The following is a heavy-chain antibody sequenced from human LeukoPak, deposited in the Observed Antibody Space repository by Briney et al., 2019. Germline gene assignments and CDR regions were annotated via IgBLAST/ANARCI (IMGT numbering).Heavy chain of an antibody. J-gene: IGHJ6*03. V-gene: IGHV3-48*03. CDR3: ARDGVLRNFDWLFPYYMDV. CDR2: ISTNSSTI. CDR1: GFTFSSYE. D-gene: IGHD3-9*01. Sequence: GSLRLYCAASGFTFSSYEMNWDRHAPGKGQERVSYISTNSSTIYYANSVKGRFTISRDNAKNSLYLQMNSLRAEDTAIYYCARDGVLRNFDWLFPYYMDVWGKGTTVTISS.